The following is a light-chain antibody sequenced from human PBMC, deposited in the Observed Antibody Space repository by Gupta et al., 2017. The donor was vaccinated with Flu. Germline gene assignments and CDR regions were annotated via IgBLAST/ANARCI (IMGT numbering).Light chain of an antibody. Sequence: QSALTQPASVSGAPGQSITISCPGTTSDVGGYNSVSWYQQRPGTAPKLMIYDVSNRPSGISNRFSGSKSGNTASLTISGLQAEDEADYYCSSYTSGSTLVVAFGGGTKLTVL. CDR3: SSYTSGSTLVVA. CDR2: DVS. V-gene: IGLV2-14*01. J-gene: IGLJ2*01. CDR1: TSDVGGYNS.